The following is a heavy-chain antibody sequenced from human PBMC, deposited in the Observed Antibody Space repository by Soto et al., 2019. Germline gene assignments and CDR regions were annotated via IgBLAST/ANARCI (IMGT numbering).Heavy chain of an antibody. CDR3: ASGRAWPAAPLY. J-gene: IGHJ4*02. Sequence: TGGSLRLSCAASGFTFSDYYMSWIRQAPGKGLEWVSYISSSGSTIYYADSVKGRFTISRDNAKNSLYLQMNSLRAEDTAVYYCASGRAWPAAPLYWGQGTLVTVSS. CDR1: GFTFSDYY. V-gene: IGHV3-11*01. CDR2: ISSSGSTI. D-gene: IGHD2-2*01.